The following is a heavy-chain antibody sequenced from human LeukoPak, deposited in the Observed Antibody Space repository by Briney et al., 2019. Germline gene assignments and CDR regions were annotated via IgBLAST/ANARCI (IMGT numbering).Heavy chain of an antibody. CDR3: AREAWADKFRSGYYYMDV. Sequence: PGRSLRLSCAASGFTFDDYAMHWVRQAPGKGLEWVSGISWNSGSIGYADSVKGRFTISRDNAKNSLYLQMNSLRAEDMALYYCAREAWADKFRSGYYYMDVWGKGTTVTVSS. V-gene: IGHV3-9*03. D-gene: IGHD2-15*01. CDR1: GFTFDDYA. J-gene: IGHJ6*03. CDR2: ISWNSGSI.